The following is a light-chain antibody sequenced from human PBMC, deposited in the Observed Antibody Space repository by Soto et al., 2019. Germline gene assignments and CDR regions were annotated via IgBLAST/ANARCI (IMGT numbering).Light chain of an antibody. V-gene: IGKV3-15*01. CDR1: QSISRT. CDR2: GAS. J-gene: IGKJ4*01. CDR3: QQYNDWPLT. Sequence: EILMTQSQATLSVSPGEGLTLSCRASQSISRTLAWYQQRPGQAPRLLIYGASARATSVPARFSGSGSGTEFTLTISSLQSEDFAVYYCQQYNDWPLTFGGGTKVEIK.